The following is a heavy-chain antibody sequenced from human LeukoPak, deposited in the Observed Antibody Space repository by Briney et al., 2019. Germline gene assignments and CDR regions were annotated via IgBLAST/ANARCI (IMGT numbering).Heavy chain of an antibody. Sequence: GGSLRLSCAASGFTFSSYAMSWVRQAPGKGLEWVSAISGSGGSTYYADSVKGRFTISRDNSKNTLYLQMNSLRAEGTAVYYCAKDPNYYDSSAMDVWGQGTTVTVSS. CDR1: GFTFSSYA. J-gene: IGHJ6*02. V-gene: IGHV3-23*01. CDR2: ISGSGGST. CDR3: AKDPNYYDSSAMDV. D-gene: IGHD3-22*01.